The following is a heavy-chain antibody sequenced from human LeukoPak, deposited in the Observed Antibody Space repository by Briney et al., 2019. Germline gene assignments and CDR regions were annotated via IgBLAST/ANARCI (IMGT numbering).Heavy chain of an antibody. D-gene: IGHD7-27*01. J-gene: IGHJ6*03. CDR1: GGSFSGYC. CDR3: ARRGERTGARSSGRYYYYMDV. Sequence: SETLSLTCAVYGGSFSGYCWSWIRQPPGKGLEWIGEINHSGSTNYNPSLKSRVTISVDTSKNQFSLKLSSVTAADTAVYYCARRGERTGARSSGRYYYYMDVWGKGTTVTISS. CDR2: INHSGST. V-gene: IGHV4-34*01.